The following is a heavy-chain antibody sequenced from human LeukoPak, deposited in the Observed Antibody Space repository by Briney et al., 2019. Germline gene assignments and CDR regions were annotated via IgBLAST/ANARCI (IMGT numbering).Heavy chain of an antibody. V-gene: IGHV3-74*01. CDR3: TRGLSGAGNTFDI. Sequence: GGSLRLSCAASGFSFSRYWKHWVRQDPGNGLVWVSRIYIDVGSTTYADSVKGRFTISRDNADNALYLQMDSLRAEDTAVYYCTRGLSGAGNTFDIWGLGTMVTVSS. CDR1: GFSFSRYW. CDR2: IYIDVGST. D-gene: IGHD6-19*01. J-gene: IGHJ3*02.